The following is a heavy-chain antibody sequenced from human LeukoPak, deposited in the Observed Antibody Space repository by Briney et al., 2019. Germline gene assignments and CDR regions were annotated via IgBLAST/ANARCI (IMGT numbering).Heavy chain of an antibody. CDR3: ARERSGTGSIDY. CDR2: IYYSGST. J-gene: IGHJ4*02. CDR1: GGSVSSGSYY. V-gene: IGHV4-61*01. Sequence: PSETLSLTYTVSGGSVSSGSYYWSWIPQPPGKGLEWIGYIYYSGSTNYNPSLKSRVTISVDTSKNQFSLKLSSVTAADTAVYYCARERSGTGSIDYWGQGTLVTVSS. D-gene: IGHD3/OR15-3a*01.